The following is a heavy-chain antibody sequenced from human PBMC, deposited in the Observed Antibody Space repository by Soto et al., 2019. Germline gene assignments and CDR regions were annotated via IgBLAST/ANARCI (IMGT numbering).Heavy chain of an antibody. CDR3: ARDTTPSL. CDR1: GASISSYY. D-gene: IGHD1-1*01. CDR2: VYYSGCT. V-gene: IGHV4-59*01. J-gene: IGHJ4*02. Sequence: QVQLQESGPGLVKPSETLSLTCTVSGASISSYYWSWIRQPPGKGLEWIGYVYYSGCTNYNPSLKRRVTISVDTSKNQFSLKLSSVTAADTAMYYCARDTTPSLWGQGTLVTVSS.